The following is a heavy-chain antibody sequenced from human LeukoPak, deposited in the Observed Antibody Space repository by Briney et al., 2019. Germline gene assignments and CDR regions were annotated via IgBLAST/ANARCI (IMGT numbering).Heavy chain of an antibody. CDR2: INSDGSST. Sequence: GGSLRLSCAASGFTFSSYWMHWVRQAPGKGLVWVSRINSDGSSTSYADSVKGRFTISRDNSKNLLYLQLTSLRAEDTAVYYCARGTMFPYYFDYWGQGTLVTVSS. CDR1: GFTFSSYW. V-gene: IGHV3-74*01. CDR3: ARGTMFPYYFDY. D-gene: IGHD3-10*02. J-gene: IGHJ4*02.